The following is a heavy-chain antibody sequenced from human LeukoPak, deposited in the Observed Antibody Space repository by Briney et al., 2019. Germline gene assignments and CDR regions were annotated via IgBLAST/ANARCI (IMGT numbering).Heavy chain of an antibody. Sequence: GGSLRLSCSASELTFGTYEMHWVRQTPGKGLEYVSGISSDGVSTYHANSVKGRFTISRDNSKNTLFLQMGSLKIEDTAVYYCARRTDGLAHFDHWGQEPRDSVFS. CDR2: ISSDGVST. V-gene: IGHV3-64*01. J-gene: IGHJ5*02. CDR3: ARRTDGLAHFDH. CDR1: ELTFGTYE. D-gene: IGHD1/OR15-1a*01.